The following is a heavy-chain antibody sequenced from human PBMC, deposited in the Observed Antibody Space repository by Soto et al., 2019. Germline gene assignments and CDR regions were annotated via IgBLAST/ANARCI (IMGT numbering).Heavy chain of an antibody. Sequence: PGESLKISCKASGYSVSTYWIGWVRQMPGKGLEWMGIIYPGDSDTRYSPSLQGQVSISADKSISTAYLEWSSLKASDTAMYYCVRQGSAEYFQYWGQGTLVTVSS. CDR1: GYSVSTYW. CDR2: IYPGDSDT. J-gene: IGHJ1*01. CDR3: VRQGSAEYFQY. V-gene: IGHV5-51*01.